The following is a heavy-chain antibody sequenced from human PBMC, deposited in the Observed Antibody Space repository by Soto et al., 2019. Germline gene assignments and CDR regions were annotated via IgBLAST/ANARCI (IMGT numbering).Heavy chain of an antibody. V-gene: IGHV4-34*09. CDR3: ARSGVLGSSSWFGYYYYGMDV. D-gene: IGHD6-13*01. J-gene: IGHJ6*02. Sequence: PSETLSLTCAVYGGSFSGYYWSWIRQPPGKGLEWIGEINHSGSTNYNPSLKSRVTISVDTSKNQFSLKLSSVTAADTAVYYCARSGVLGSSSWFGYYYYGMDVWGQGTTVTVSS. CDR2: INHSGST. CDR1: GGSFSGYY.